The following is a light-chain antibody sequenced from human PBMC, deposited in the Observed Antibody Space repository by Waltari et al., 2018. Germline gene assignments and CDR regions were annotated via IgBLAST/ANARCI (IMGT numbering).Light chain of an antibody. Sequence: QSALTQPPSASGSPGPSVTISCTGTSSDVGGFDYVSLYQQHPGKVPRLMIYEVSKRPSGVPDRFSGSKSGKTASLTVSGLQVEDEADYYCSSFAGSSQMLFGGGTKLTVL. V-gene: IGLV2-8*01. CDR2: EVS. CDR1: SSDVGGFDY. CDR3: SSFAGSSQML. J-gene: IGLJ2*01.